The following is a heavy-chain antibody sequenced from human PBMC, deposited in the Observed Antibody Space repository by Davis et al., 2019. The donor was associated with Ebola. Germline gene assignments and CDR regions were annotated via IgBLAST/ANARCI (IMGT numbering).Heavy chain of an antibody. J-gene: IGHJ6*03. V-gene: IGHV4-39*07. CDR3: ARGLQFGGNSRIFDYHYHYYMDF. CDR1: GDSIRSDSYY. Sequence: PSETLSLTCTVSGDSIRSDSYYWSWIRQSPGQGLEWIGEITHSGGTKYNPSLKGRVTMSADTSKNQFSLKLTYVSAADAAVYYCARGLQFGGNSRIFDYHYHYYMDFWGRGTTVTVSS. D-gene: IGHD4-23*01. CDR2: ITHSGGT.